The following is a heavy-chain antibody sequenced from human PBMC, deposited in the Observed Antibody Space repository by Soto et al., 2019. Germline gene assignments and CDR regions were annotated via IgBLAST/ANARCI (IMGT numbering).Heavy chain of an antibody. CDR3: ARGLVGRSRQQLDY. CDR1: GGSFSGYY. Sequence: QVQLQQWGAGLLKPSETLSLTCAVYGGSFSGYYWSWIRQPPGKGLEWIGEINHSGSTNYNPSLKSRATISVDTSKNQFSLKLSSVTAADTAVYYCARGLVGRSRQQLDYWGQGTLVTVSS. CDR2: INHSGST. V-gene: IGHV4-34*01. J-gene: IGHJ4*02. D-gene: IGHD6-13*01.